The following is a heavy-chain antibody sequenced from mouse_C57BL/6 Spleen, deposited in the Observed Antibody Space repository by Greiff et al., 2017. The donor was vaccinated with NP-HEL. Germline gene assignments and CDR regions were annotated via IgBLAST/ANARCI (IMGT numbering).Heavy chain of an antibody. CDR3: ARKHYGSSYYWYFDV. CDR2: IDPSDSYT. V-gene: IGHV1-59*01. Sequence: QVQLQQPGAELVRPGTSVKLSCKASGYTFTSYWMHWVKQRPGQGLEWIGVIDPSDSYTNYNQKFKGKATLTVDTSSSTAYMQLSSLTSEDSAVYYCARKHYGSSYYWYFDVWGTGTTVTVSS. CDR1: GYTFTSYW. D-gene: IGHD1-1*01. J-gene: IGHJ1*03.